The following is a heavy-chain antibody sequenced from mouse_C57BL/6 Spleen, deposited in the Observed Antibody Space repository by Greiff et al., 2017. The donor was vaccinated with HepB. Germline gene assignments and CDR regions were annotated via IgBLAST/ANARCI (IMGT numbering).Heavy chain of an antibody. CDR1: GYTFTDYY. CDR2: IYPGSGNT. V-gene: IGHV1-76*01. Sequence: QVQLQQSGAELVRPGASVKLSCKASGYTFTDYYINWVKQRPGQGLEWIARIYPGSGNTYYNEKFKGKATLTAEKSSSTAYMQLSSLTSEDSAVYFCARERELEYYFDYWGQGTTLTVSS. CDR3: ARERELEYYFDY. D-gene: IGHD1-3*01. J-gene: IGHJ2*01.